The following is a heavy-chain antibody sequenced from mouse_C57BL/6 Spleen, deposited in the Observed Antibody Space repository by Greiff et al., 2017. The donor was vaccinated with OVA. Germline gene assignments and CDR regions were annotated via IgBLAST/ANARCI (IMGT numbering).Heavy chain of an antibody. CDR2: INPSNGGT. Sequence: QLQPPGTELVKPGASVKLSCKASGYTFPSYWMHLVKQRPGPGLAWIGNINPSNGGTNYHEKFKSKAKQTVDKSSSTDYMPHSSLTAEDSAVYYCAREKYYGSSYVGYWGKGTNLTVAA. J-gene: IGHJ2*01. D-gene: IGHD1-1*01. V-gene: IGHV1-53*01. CDR3: AREKYYGSSYVGY. CDR1: GYTFPSYW.